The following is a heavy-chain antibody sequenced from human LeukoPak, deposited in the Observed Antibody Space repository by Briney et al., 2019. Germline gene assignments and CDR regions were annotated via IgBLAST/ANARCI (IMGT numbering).Heavy chain of an antibody. Sequence: SETLSLTCTVCGGSISSYYWSWIRQSGGKGLEWIGRIYTSGSTNYNPSLKSRVTMSVDTSKNQFSLKLSSVTAADTAVYYCARANTAMVSLDYWGQGTLVTVSS. CDR1: GGSISSYY. V-gene: IGHV4-4*07. CDR2: IYTSGST. J-gene: IGHJ4*02. D-gene: IGHD5-18*01. CDR3: ARANTAMVSLDY.